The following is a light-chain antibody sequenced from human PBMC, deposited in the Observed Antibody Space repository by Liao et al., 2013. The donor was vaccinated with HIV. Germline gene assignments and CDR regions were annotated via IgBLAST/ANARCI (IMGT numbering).Light chain of an antibody. J-gene: IGLJ3*02. CDR3: QAWDSGTGV. CDR2: YDS. V-gene: IGLV3-21*01. Sequence: SYVLTQPPSVSVAPGKTARITCGGSSIGIRSVHWYQQKPGQAPVLVVYYDSDRPSGIPERFSGSNSGNTATLTISGTQAMDEADYYCQAWDSGTGVFGRRDQVGPS. CDR1: SIGIRS.